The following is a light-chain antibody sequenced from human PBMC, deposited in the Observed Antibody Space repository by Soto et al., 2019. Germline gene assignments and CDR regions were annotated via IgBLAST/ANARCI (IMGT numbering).Light chain of an antibody. V-gene: IGLV2-11*01. J-gene: IGLJ1*01. CDR2: DVS. Sequence: QSALTQPRSVSGSPGQSVTISCTGTSSDVGGYNYVSWYQQHPGKAPKLMIYDVSKRPSGVPDRFSGSKSGNMASLTISGLQAEDEADYYCCSYAGSYTFSYVFGTGTKVTVL. CDR3: CSYAGSYTFSYV. CDR1: SSDVGGYNY.